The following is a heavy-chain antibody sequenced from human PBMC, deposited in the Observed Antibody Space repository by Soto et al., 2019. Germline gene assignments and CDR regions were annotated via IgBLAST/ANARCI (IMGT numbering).Heavy chain of an antibody. CDR1: GYSLSGYY. D-gene: IGHD6-13*01. J-gene: IGHJ5*02. Sequence: GASVKVSCKASGYSLSGYYLHWVRQAPGQGPEWMGWINPNSGGTKYVQKFQGRVTMTRNTSISTVYLELRRLRSDDTAVYYCAGGWGIAAPGPNWFDPWGQGTLVTDSS. V-gene: IGHV1-2*02. CDR3: AGGWGIAAPGPNWFDP. CDR2: INPNSGGT.